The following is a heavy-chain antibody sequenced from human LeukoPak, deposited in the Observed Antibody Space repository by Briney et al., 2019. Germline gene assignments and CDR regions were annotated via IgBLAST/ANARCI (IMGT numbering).Heavy chain of an antibody. J-gene: IGHJ4*02. D-gene: IGHD6-19*01. CDR2: IIPIFGTA. Sequence: SVKVSCKASGGTFSSYAISWVRQAPGQGLEWMGGIIPIFGTANYAQKFQGRVTITADESTSTAYMELSSLRSEDTAVYYCVRAGSGWDAVVDYWGQGTLVTVSS. CDR3: VRAGSGWDAVVDY. CDR1: GGTFSSYA. V-gene: IGHV1-69*13.